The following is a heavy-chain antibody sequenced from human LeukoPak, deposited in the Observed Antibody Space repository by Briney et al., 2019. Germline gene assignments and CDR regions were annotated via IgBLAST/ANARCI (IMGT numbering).Heavy chain of an antibody. D-gene: IGHD3-9*01. CDR2: IYPRDGST. J-gene: IGHJ4*02. CDR3: AREYDILSFDY. V-gene: IGHV1-2*02. Sequence: ASVKVSCKASGHTFTSNYIHWVRQAPGQGLEWMGMIYPRDGSTSYAQKFQGRVTMTRDTSISTAYMELSRLRSDDTAVYYCAREYDILSFDYWGQGTLVTVSS. CDR1: GHTFTSNY.